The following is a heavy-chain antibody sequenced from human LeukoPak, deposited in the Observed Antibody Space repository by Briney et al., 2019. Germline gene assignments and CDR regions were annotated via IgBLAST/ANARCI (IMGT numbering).Heavy chain of an antibody. V-gene: IGHV5-51*01. CDR2: IYPGDSDT. CDR3: ARIRADGDAFDI. J-gene: IGHJ3*02. Sequence: GESLKISCKGSGYSFTSYWIAWVRQIPGKGLEWMGIIYPGDSDTRYSPSFQGQVTISADRSTSTAYLQWSSLKASDTAMYYCARIRADGDAFDIWGQGTMVTVSS. D-gene: IGHD4-17*01. CDR1: GYSFTSYW.